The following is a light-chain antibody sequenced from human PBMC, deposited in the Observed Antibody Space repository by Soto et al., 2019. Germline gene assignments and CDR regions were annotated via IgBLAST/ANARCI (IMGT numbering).Light chain of an antibody. V-gene: IGLV2-23*01. J-gene: IGLJ3*02. CDR1: SSDVGSYNL. CDR2: EGS. Sequence: QSVLNQPASVSGSPGQSITISCTGTSSDVGSYNLVSWYQQHPGKAPKLMIYEGSKRPSGVSNRFSGSKSGNKASLTISGLQAEDEADYYCCSYAGSRVFGGGTKLTV. CDR3: CSYAGSRV.